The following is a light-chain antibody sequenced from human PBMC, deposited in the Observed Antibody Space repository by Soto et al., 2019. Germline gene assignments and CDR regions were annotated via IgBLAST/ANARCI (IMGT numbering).Light chain of an antibody. CDR2: DAS. Sequence: IHINQSPSTLFAPVSGRVTRSYRSSQNIRNWLAWYQQKPGKAPNPLIYDASSLKSGVPARFSGSGSGTEFTLTISSLQPDDFATYYCQQYNTYSTFGQGTRLEIK. CDR3: QQYNTYST. J-gene: IGKJ5*01. CDR1: QNIRNW. V-gene: IGKV1-5*01.